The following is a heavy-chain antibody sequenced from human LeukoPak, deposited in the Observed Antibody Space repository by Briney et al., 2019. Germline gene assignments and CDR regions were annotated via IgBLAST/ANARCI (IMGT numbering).Heavy chain of an antibody. CDR3: ARDQDYGFDY. CDR1: GFTFSDYY. V-gene: IGHV3-11*06. D-gene: IGHD4-17*01. Sequence: GGSLRLSCAASGFTFSDYYMSWVRQAPGKGLEWVSYISSSSSYTKCADSVKGRYTISRDNAKNSLYLQMNSLRDEDTAVYYCARDQDYGFDYWGQGTLVTVSS. J-gene: IGHJ4*02. CDR2: ISSSSSYT.